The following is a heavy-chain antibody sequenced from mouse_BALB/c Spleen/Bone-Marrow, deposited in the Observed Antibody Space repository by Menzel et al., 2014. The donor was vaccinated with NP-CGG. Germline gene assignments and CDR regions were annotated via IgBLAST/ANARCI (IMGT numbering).Heavy chain of an antibody. J-gene: IGHJ4*01. Sequence: EVQVVESGPELVKPGASMKISCKASGYSFTGYTMNWVKQSHGKNLEWIGLINPYNGGTSYNQKFKGKATLTVDKSSTTAYMELLSLTSEDSAVYYCARDGTPYCGMDDWGQGTTVTVSS. CDR2: INPYNGGT. CDR3: ARDGTPYCGMDD. CDR1: GYSFTGYT. D-gene: IGHD1-1*01. V-gene: IGHV1-18*01.